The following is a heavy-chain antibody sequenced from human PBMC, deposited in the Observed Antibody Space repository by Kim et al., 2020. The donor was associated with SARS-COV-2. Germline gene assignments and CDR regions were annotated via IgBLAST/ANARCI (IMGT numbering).Heavy chain of an antibody. CDR1: GGSISSSSYY. Sequence: SETLSLTCTVSGGSISSSSYYWGWIRQPPGKGLEWIGSIYYSGSTYYNPSLKSRVTISVDTSKNQFSLKLSSVTAADTAVYYCARTPIAAAGPKASYFDYWGQGTLVTVSS. J-gene: IGHJ4*02. CDR2: IYYSGST. CDR3: ARTPIAAAGPKASYFDY. V-gene: IGHV4-39*01. D-gene: IGHD6-13*01.